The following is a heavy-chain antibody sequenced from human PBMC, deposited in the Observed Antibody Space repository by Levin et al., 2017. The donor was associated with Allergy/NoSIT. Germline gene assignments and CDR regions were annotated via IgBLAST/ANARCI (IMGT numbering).Heavy chain of an antibody. V-gene: IGHV3-15*01. D-gene: IGHD5-18*01. CDR2: IKSKTDGGTT. Sequence: SCAASGFTFSNAWMSWVRQAPGKGLEWVGRIKSKTDGGTTDYAAPVKGRFTISRDDSKNTLYLQMNSLKTEDTAVYYCTTDLGGPWIQLWRFDYWGQGTLVTVSS. CDR1: GFTFSNAW. J-gene: IGHJ4*02. CDR3: TTDLGGPWIQLWRFDY.